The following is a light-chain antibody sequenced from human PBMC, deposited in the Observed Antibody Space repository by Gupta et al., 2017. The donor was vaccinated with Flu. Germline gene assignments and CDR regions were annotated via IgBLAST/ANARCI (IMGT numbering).Light chain of an antibody. CDR3: QQYNSYSPDT. CDR2: KAS. V-gene: IGKV1-5*03. J-gene: IGKJ2*01. Sequence: DIQMTQSPSTLSASVGDRVTITCRASQSISSWLAWYQQKPGKAPKLLIYKASSLESGVPSRFSGSGSGTESTLTISSLQPDDFATYYCQQYNSYSPDTFGQGTKLEIK. CDR1: QSISSW.